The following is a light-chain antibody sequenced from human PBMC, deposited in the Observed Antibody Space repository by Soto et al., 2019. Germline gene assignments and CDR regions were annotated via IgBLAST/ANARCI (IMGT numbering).Light chain of an antibody. Sequence: QSALTQPPSASGSPGQSVTISCTGTSSDVGGYNYVSWYQQHPGKAPKLMIYEVSKRPSGVPDRVSGSKSGNTASLTVSGLQAEDEAYYYCSSYAGSNNFVVFGGGTQLTVL. CDR1: SSDVGGYNY. J-gene: IGLJ2*01. CDR3: SSYAGSNNFVV. V-gene: IGLV2-8*01. CDR2: EVS.